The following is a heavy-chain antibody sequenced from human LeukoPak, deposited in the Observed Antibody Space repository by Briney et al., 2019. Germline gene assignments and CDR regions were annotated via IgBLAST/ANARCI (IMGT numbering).Heavy chain of an antibody. V-gene: IGHV4-59*01. CDR2: IYYSGSTRYT. D-gene: IGHD1-1*01. CDR3: ARVWDWNDGAGSFDV. CDR1: GGFLSPYY. Sequence: SETLSLTCDVSGGFLSPYYWNWIRQSPGKGLEWIGNIYYSGSTRYTKYNPSLKSRLTVLLNTSRKQVSLTLTSLTAADSAVYYCARVWDWNDGAGSFDVWGQGTMVAVSS. J-gene: IGHJ3*01.